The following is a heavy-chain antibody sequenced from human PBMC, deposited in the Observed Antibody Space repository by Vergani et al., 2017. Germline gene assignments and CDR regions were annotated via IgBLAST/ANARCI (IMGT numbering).Heavy chain of an antibody. CDR3: ATGLLDDYGDY. D-gene: IGHD2-2*03. CDR1: GFTVSSNY. J-gene: IGHJ4*02. Sequence: EVQLVESGGGLVQPGGSLRLSCAASGFTVSSNYMSWVRQAPGKGLEWVSVIYSGGSTYYAAAVKGRFTISRDNSKNTLYLQMNSLRAEDTAVYYCATGLLDDYGDYWGQGTLVTVSS. CDR2: IYSGGST. V-gene: IGHV3-66*02.